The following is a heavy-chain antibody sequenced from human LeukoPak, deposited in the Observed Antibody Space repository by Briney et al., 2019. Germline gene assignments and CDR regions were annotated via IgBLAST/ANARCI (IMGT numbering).Heavy chain of an antibody. D-gene: IGHD3-16*02. J-gene: IGHJ4*02. Sequence: GGSLRLSCAASGFTFSSYAMHWVRQAPGKELEWVAVISYDGSNKYYADSVKGRFTISRDNSKNTLYLQMNSLRAEDTAVYYCARDRSALDYWGQGTLVTVSS. CDR2: ISYDGSNK. V-gene: IGHV3-30*04. CDR3: ARDRSALDY. CDR1: GFTFSSYA.